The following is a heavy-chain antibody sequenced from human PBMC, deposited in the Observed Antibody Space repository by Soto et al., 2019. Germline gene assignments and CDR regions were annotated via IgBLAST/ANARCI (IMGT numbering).Heavy chain of an antibody. J-gene: IGHJ4*02. CDR1: GGSISSGDYY. CDR3: ASSRYGYIFYDY. CDR2: IYYSGST. V-gene: IGHV4-30-4*01. D-gene: IGHD5-18*01. Sequence: QVQLQESGPGLVKPSQTLSLTCTVSGGSISSGDYYWSWIRQPPGKGLEWIGYIYYSGSTYYNPSRKSRLTISVDTSKNQFSLRLSSVTAADTAVYYCASSRYGYIFYDYWGQGTLVTVSS.